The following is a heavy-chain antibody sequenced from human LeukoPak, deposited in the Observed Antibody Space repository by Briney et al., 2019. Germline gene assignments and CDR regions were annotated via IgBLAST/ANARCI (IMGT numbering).Heavy chain of an antibody. CDR2: ISGLGGRT. V-gene: IGHV3-23*01. CDR3: AKRDSIGSHEGDY. D-gene: IGHD3-22*01. Sequence: GGSLRLSCAASGFTFSTYAMSWVRQAPGRGLEWVTGISGLGGRTYSAGSVKGRFTISRDNSKNMLSLLMSSLRAEDTAVYYCAKRDSIGSHEGDYWGQGTLVTVSS. J-gene: IGHJ4*02. CDR1: GFTFSTYA.